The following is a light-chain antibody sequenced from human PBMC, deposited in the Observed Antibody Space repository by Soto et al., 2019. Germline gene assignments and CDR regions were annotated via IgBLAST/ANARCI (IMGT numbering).Light chain of an antibody. V-gene: IGLV1-44*01. J-gene: IGLJ3*02. Sequence: QSVLAQPPSASGTRGQRVTSSCSGSSSNIGSNTVNWYQQLPGTAPKLLIYRNYRRPSGVPDRFSGSKSGTSASLAISGLQSDDEADYYCAAWDDSVNGLVFGGGTKLTVL. CDR1: SSNIGSNT. CDR3: AAWDDSVNGLV. CDR2: RNY.